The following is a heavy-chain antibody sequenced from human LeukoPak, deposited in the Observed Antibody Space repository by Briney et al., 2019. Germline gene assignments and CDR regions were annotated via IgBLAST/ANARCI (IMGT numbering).Heavy chain of an antibody. V-gene: IGHV3-23*01. Sequence: GGSLRLSCAASGFTFSTFAMIWVRQPPGKGLEWVSSIFPSGGEIHYADYVRGRFTISRDNSKSTLSLQMNSLRAEDTAIYYCATYRQVLLPFESWGQGTVVTVS. D-gene: IGHD2-8*02. J-gene: IGHJ4*02. CDR1: GFTFSTFA. CDR2: IFPSGGEI. CDR3: ATYRQVLLPFES.